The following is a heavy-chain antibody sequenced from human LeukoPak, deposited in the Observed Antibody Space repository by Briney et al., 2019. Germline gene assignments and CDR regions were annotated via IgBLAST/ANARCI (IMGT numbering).Heavy chain of an antibody. D-gene: IGHD2-21*02. V-gene: IGHV1-46*01. CDR2: INPSGGDT. Sequence: GASVKVSCKASGYILSSYNMHWVRQAPGQGLEWLGIINPSGGDTKYAQKFRGRVTLTRDKSTSTVYMELSSLTSDDTAVYYCARTYCAEDCSIRYFDYWGQGTLVTVSS. CDR3: ARTYCAEDCSIRYFDY. CDR1: GYILSSYN. J-gene: IGHJ4*02.